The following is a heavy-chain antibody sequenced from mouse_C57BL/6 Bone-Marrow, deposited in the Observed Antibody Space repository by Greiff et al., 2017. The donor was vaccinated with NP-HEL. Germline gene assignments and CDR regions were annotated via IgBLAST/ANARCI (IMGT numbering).Heavy chain of an antibody. Sequence: QVQLKESGPGLVAPSQRLSITCTVSGFSLTSYAISWVRPPPGKGLAWLGVIWTGGGTNYNSALKSRLSISKDNSKSQVFLKMNSLQTDDTARYYCARGYYYGSSYYAMDYWGQGTSVTVSS. CDR1: GFSLTSYA. CDR3: ARGYYYGSSYYAMDY. CDR2: IWTGGGT. D-gene: IGHD1-1*01. V-gene: IGHV2-9-1*01. J-gene: IGHJ4*01.